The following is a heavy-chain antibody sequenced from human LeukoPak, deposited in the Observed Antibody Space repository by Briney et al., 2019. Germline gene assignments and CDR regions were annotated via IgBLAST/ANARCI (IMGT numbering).Heavy chain of an antibody. CDR2: IYYSGST. CDR1: GGSISSGGYY. Sequence: SETLSLTCTVSGGSISSGGYYWSWIRQHPGKGLEWIGYIYYSGSTCYNPSLKSRVTISVDTSKNQFSLKLGSVTAADTAVYYCARRGSSGTFDYWGQGTLVTVSS. J-gene: IGHJ4*02. D-gene: IGHD6-25*01. V-gene: IGHV4-31*03. CDR3: ARRGSSGTFDY.